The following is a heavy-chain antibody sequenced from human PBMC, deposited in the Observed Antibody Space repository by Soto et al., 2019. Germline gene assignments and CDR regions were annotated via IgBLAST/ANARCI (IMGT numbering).Heavy chain of an antibody. J-gene: IGHJ6*02. CDR2: IIPIFGTA. D-gene: IGHD3-10*01. CDR3: ATRTREYYYGSGSNYYYGMDV. V-gene: IGHV1-69*01. CDR1: GGTFSSYA. Sequence: QVQLVQSGAEVKKPGSSVKVSCKASGGTFSSYAISWVRQAPGQGLEWMGGIIPIFGTANYAQKFQGIVPITADESTSTAYMELSSLRSEDTAVYYCATRTREYYYGSGSNYYYGMDVWGQGTTVTVSS.